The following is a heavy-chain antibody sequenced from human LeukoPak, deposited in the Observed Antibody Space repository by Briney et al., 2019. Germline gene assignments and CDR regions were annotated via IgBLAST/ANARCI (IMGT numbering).Heavy chain of an antibody. D-gene: IGHD3-10*01. CDR3: ARFPYVYYGSGSFYYYYGMDI. CDR1: AFTFSSFA. Sequence: GGSLRLSCAAPAFTFSSFAMSWVRQAPGKGLEWVSAISGRGGRTYYADSVKGRFTISRANSKNTLYLQMNSLRAEHTAVYYCARFPYVYYGSGSFYYYYGMDIWGKGTAVTVSS. CDR2: ISGRGGRT. J-gene: IGHJ6*04. V-gene: IGHV3-23*01.